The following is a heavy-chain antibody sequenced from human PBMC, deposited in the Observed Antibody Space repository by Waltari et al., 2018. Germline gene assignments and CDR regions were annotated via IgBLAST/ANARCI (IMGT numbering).Heavy chain of an antibody. D-gene: IGHD1-26*01. J-gene: IGHJ4*02. CDR1: GCTFSTVG. CDR3: VKSLSSGSSKDY. CDR2: VQFDGKNK. Sequence: QVQLAASGGGVVQPGGSLTLSCAPSGCTFSTVGMHWVRQAPGKGLEWVAFVQFDGKNKYYADSVKGRFTISRDNSKDTLYLQINSLRVDDTALYYCVKSLSSGSSKDYWGQGTLVTVSS. V-gene: IGHV3-30*02.